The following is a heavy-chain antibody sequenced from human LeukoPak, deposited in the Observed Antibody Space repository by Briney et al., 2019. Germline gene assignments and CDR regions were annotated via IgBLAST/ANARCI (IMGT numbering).Heavy chain of an antibody. D-gene: IGHD1-7*01. V-gene: IGHV4-39*07. CDR1: GGSISSSSYY. CDR3: ARVLTATMHS. J-gene: IGHJ4*02. Sequence: PSEALSLTCTVSGGSISSSSYYWGWIRQPPGKGLEWIGSIYYSGSTYYNPSLKSRVTISVDTSKNQFSLKLSSVTAADTAVYYCARVLTATMHSWGQGTLVTVSS. CDR2: IYYSGST.